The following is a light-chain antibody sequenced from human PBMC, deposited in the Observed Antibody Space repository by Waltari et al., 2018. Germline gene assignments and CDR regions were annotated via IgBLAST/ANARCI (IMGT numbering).Light chain of an antibody. J-gene: IGLJ3*02. CDR2: GTE. Sequence: QTVVTQEPSVSVSPGGTVTLTCGLTSGSISTNNYPSWYQKTPGQPPRTLIYGTEIPSSGVPDRVSGSILGTKAALTITGAQAYDESDYYCMLHLRGDIWVFGGGTKLTVL. CDR3: MLHLRGDIWV. CDR1: SGSISTNNY. V-gene: IGLV8-61*01.